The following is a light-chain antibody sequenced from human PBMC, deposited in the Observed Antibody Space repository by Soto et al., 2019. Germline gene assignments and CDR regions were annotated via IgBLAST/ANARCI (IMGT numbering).Light chain of an antibody. V-gene: IGLV2-8*01. Sequence: QSALTQPPSAAGSPGQSVTISCTGTSSDVGGYNYVSWYQQHPGKAPKLMVYEVTKQPSGVPDRFSGSKSGNTASLTVSGLQAEDESDYYCSSHAGIKNVVFGEGTKLAVL. CDR2: EVT. CDR3: SSHAGIKNVV. J-gene: IGLJ3*02. CDR1: SSDVGGYNY.